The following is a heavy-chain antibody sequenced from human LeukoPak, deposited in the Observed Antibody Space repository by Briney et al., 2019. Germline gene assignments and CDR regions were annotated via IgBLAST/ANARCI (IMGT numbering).Heavy chain of an antibody. CDR3: ARDIVYLIDEDYG. J-gene: IGHJ4*02. V-gene: IGHV4-38-2*02. D-gene: IGHD4-17*01. CDR1: GFSISSGYY. CDR2: IYHSGST. Sequence: PSETLSLTCTVSGFSISSGYYWGWIRQPPGKGLEWIGYIYHSGSTYYNPSLKSRVTISVDTSKNQFSLKLSSVTAADTAVYYCARDIVYLIDEDYGWGQGILVTVSS.